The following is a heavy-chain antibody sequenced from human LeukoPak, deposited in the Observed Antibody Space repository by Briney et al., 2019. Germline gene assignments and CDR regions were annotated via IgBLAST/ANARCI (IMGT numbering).Heavy chain of an antibody. Sequence: SETLSLTCSVSGGSMSSYYWGWIRQPPGKGLEWIGSIYYSGSTYYSPSLKSRVSISVDTSKNQFSLKLSSVTAADTAVYYCARVTGYMIEDYFDYWGQGTLVTVSS. J-gene: IGHJ4*02. CDR2: IYYSGST. D-gene: IGHD3-9*01. CDR3: ARVTGYMIEDYFDY. CDR1: GGSMSSYY. V-gene: IGHV4-39*07.